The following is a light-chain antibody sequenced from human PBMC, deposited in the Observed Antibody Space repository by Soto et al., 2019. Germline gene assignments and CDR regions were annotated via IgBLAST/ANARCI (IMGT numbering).Light chain of an antibody. CDR2: LNSDGSH. CDR3: QTWGTGIQGPV. CDR1: SGHSSYA. V-gene: IGLV4-69*01. J-gene: IGLJ2*01. Sequence: QSVLTQSPSASASLGASVKLTCTLSSGHSSYAIAWHQQQPERGPRYLMKLNSDGSHTKGDGIPDRFSGSSSGAERYLTISSLQSEDEADYYCQTWGTGIQGPVFGGGTKLTVL.